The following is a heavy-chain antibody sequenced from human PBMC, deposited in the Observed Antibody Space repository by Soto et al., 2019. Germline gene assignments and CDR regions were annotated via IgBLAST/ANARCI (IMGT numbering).Heavy chain of an antibody. V-gene: IGHV2-5*01. D-gene: IGHD1-1*01. J-gene: IGHJ3*02. CDR2: IFWNDDK. CDR3: AHRRGASTTGGAFDI. Sequence: QITVKESGPTLVTPTQTLTLTCTFSGFSFSTIGAGVGWIRQPPGKALEWLALIFWNDDKRYTPSLNSRLTITKDTSKNQVVLTMSNLDPVDTATYFCAHRRGASTTGGAFDIWGLGTKVTVSS. CDR1: GFSFSTIGAG.